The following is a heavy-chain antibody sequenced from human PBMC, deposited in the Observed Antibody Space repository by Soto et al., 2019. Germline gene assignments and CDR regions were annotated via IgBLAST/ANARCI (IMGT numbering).Heavy chain of an antibody. CDR3: AMVDVYVTPSPQDV. V-gene: IGHV1-18*01. J-gene: IGHJ6*02. CDR2: INTYNGNT. CDR1: GYTFTRYG. Sequence: QVQLVQSGAEVKNPGASVKVSCKASGYTFTRYGIGWARQAPGQGLEWMGWINTYNGNTNYAQNVQGRVTLTTDTSKSTAYMELRSLGSNDTAIYYCAMVDVYVTPSPQDVWGQGTTVIVSS. D-gene: IGHD3-16*01.